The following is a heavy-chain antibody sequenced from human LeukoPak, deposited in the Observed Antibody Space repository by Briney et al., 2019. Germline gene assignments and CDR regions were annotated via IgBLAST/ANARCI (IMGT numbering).Heavy chain of an antibody. D-gene: IGHD2-2*01. Sequence: PSETLSLTCTVSGGSISSSSYYWGWIRQPPGKGLEWIGSIYYSGSTYYNPSLKSRVTISVDTSKNQFSLKLSSVTAADTAVYYCARARALDCSSTSCYVRNTGYFDYWGQGTLVTVSS. J-gene: IGHJ4*02. CDR2: IYYSGST. CDR1: GGSISSSSYY. CDR3: ARARALDCSSTSCYVRNTGYFDY. V-gene: IGHV4-39*07.